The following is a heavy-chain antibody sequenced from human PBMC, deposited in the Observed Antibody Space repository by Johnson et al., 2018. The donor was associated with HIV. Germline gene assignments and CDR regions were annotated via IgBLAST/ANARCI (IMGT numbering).Heavy chain of an antibody. D-gene: IGHD3-22*01. V-gene: IGHV3-7*01. Sequence: VQLVESGGGLVQPGGSLRLSCAASGFTFNTYWMTWVRQPPGRGLECVANIKQDGTEKNYVDSVRGRFTISRDNAANSLYLQMNSLRPEDTAVYYCARPYYNTNDYYLYSFDIWGQGTMVTVSS. J-gene: IGHJ3*02. CDR3: ARPYYNTNDYYLYSFDI. CDR2: IKQDGTEK. CDR1: GFTFNTYW.